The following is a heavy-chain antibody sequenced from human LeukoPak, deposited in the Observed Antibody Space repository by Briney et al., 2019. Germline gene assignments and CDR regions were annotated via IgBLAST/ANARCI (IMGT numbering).Heavy chain of an antibody. CDR3: AKDPTMIVVVIPDY. V-gene: IGHV3-23*01. J-gene: IGHJ4*02. D-gene: IGHD3-22*01. CDR1: GFTLSSYA. Sequence: GGSLRLSCAASGFTLSSYAMSWVRQAPGKGLEWVSAISGSGGSTYYADSVKGRFTISRDNSKNTLYLQMNSLRAEDTAVYYCAKDPTMIVVVIPDYWGQGTLVIVSS. CDR2: ISGSGGST.